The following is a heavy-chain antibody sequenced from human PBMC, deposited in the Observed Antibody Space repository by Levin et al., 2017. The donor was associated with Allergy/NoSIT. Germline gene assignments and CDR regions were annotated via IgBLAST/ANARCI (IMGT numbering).Heavy chain of an antibody. Sequence: AGGSLRLSCAASGFTFSSYAMHWVRQAPGKGLEWVAVISYDGSNKYYADSVKGRFTISRDNSKNTLYLQMNSLRAEDTAVYYCARSLMVIMGVRNYGMDVWGQGTTVTVSS. CDR2: ISYDGSNK. CDR3: ARSLMVIMGVRNYGMDV. V-gene: IGHV3-30*04. D-gene: IGHD3-3*01. J-gene: IGHJ6*02. CDR1: GFTFSSYA.